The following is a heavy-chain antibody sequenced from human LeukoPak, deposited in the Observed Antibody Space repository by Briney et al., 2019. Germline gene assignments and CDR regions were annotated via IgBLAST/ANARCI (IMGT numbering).Heavy chain of an antibody. Sequence: PGGSLRLSCAASGFTFSSYAMHWVRQAPGKGLEWVAVISYDGSNKYYADSVKGRFTISRDNSKNTLYLQMNSLRAEDTAVYYCAKTRAYCSSTSCPYYFDYWGQGTLVTVSS. V-gene: IGHV3-30-3*02. D-gene: IGHD2-2*01. CDR3: AKTRAYCSSTSCPYYFDY. J-gene: IGHJ4*02. CDR1: GFTFSSYA. CDR2: ISYDGSNK.